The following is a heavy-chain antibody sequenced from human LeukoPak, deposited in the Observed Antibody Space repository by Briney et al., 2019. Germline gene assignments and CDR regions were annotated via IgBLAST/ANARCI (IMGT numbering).Heavy chain of an antibody. CDR3: ARELLVVAASEVGMDV. CDR2: INPNSGST. CDR1: GYTFTGYY. V-gene: IGHV1-2*02. D-gene: IGHD2-15*01. Sequence: ASVKVSCKASGYTFTGYYMHWVRQAPGQGLEWMGWINPNSGSTNYAQKFQGRVTMARDTSISTAYMELSRLTSDDTAVYYCARELLVVAASEVGMDVWSQGTTVTVSS. J-gene: IGHJ6*02.